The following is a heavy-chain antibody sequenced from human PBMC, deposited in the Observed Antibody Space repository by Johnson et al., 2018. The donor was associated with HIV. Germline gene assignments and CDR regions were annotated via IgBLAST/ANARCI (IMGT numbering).Heavy chain of an antibody. J-gene: IGHJ3*02. CDR3: ARGRYYYDSSGSDAFDI. CDR2: ISYDGSIK. Sequence: QMLLVESGGGLVQPGGSLRLSCAASGFTFSSSAMHWVRQAPGQGLQWVALISYDGSIKYFADSVKGRFTISRDNSKNTLYLQMNSLRAEDTALYYCARGRYYYDSSGSDAFDIWGQGTMVTVSS. V-gene: IGHV3-30-3*01. CDR1: GFTFSSSA. D-gene: IGHD3-22*01.